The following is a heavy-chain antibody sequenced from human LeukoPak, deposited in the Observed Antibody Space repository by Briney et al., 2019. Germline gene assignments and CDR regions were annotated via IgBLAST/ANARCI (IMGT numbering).Heavy chain of an antibody. CDR2: ISYSGNT. CDR1: GGSISSYY. J-gene: IGHJ4*02. Sequence: KPSETLSLTCTVSGGSISSYYWSWIRQPPGKGVEWFGYISYSGNTNYNPSLKSRVTISVDTSKNQFSLKLTSVTAADTAVYYCARQGGYIAPLALWGQGTLVTVSA. V-gene: IGHV4-59*08. CDR3: ARQGGYIAPLAL. D-gene: IGHD6-13*01.